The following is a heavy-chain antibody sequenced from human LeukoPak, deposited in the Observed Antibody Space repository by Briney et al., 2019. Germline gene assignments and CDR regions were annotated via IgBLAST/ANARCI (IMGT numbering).Heavy chain of an antibody. CDR2: IYYSGST. Sequence: SETLSLTCTVSGGSISSSHYYWGWIRQPPGKGLEWIGTIYYSGSTYYNPSLKSRVTISVDTSKNQFSLKLNSVTAADTAVYYCARSGYSYGSRPDWFDPWGQGTPVTVSS. J-gene: IGHJ5*02. V-gene: IGHV4-39*07. CDR3: ARSGYSYGSRPDWFDP. D-gene: IGHD5-18*01. CDR1: GGSISSSHYY.